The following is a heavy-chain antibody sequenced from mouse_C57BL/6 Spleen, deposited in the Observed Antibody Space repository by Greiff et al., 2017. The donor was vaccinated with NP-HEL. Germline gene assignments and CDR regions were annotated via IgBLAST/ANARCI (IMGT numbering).Heavy chain of an antibody. Sequence: QVQLQQPGAELVKPGASVKLSCKASGYTFTSYWMQWVKQRPGQGLEWIGEIDPSDSYTNYNQKFKGKATLTVDTSSSTAYMQLSSLTSEDSAVYYCATGTNFDVWGTGTTVTVSS. CDR1: GYTFTSYW. CDR3: ATGTNFDV. V-gene: IGHV1-50*01. D-gene: IGHD4-1*01. CDR2: IDPSDSYT. J-gene: IGHJ1*03.